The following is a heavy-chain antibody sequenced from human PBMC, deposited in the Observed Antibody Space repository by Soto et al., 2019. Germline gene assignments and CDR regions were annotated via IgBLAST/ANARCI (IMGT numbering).Heavy chain of an antibody. V-gene: IGHV1-69*12. CDR1: GGTFSSYA. Sequence: QVQLVQSGAEVKKPGSSVKVSCKASGGTFSSYAISWVRQAPGQGLEWMGGIIPIFGTANYAQKFQGRVTITADESTSTAYMELSSRRSEDTAVYYCARISGGDCGGDCFQLGYWGQGTLVTVSS. CDR3: ARISGGDCGGDCFQLGY. CDR2: IIPIFGTA. D-gene: IGHD2-21*02. J-gene: IGHJ4*02.